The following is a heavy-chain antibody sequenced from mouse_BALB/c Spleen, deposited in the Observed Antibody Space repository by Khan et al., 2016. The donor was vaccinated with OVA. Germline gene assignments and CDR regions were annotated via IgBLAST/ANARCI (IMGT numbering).Heavy chain of an antibody. CDR2: INPSNGYT. Sequence: QVQLKESGAELARPGASVKMSCKASGYTFTSYTIHWIKLRPGQGLEWIGYINPSNGYTNYNQKFKDKATLTADKSSTTAYMQLSSLTSDESAVYKCVGDGAYYRNDGWFAYWGQGTLVTVSA. CDR3: VGDGAYYRNDGWFAY. D-gene: IGHD2-14*01. V-gene: IGHV1-4*01. CDR1: GYTFTSYT. J-gene: IGHJ3*01.